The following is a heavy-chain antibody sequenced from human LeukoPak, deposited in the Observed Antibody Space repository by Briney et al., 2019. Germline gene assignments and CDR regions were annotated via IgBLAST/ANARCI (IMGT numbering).Heavy chain of an antibody. V-gene: IGHV1-46*01. CDR2: INPSSGST. D-gene: IGHD3-10*01. Sequence: ALVKVSCKASGYTFTSYYMHWVRQAPGQGLEWMGIINPSSGSTTYVQKFHGRVTMTRHTTTSTDYMELSSLRSDDTAVYYCARALPSIIEARGIMRGYFDQWGQGTLVTVSS. CDR1: GYTFTSYY. J-gene: IGHJ4*02. CDR3: ARALPSIIEARGIMRGYFDQ.